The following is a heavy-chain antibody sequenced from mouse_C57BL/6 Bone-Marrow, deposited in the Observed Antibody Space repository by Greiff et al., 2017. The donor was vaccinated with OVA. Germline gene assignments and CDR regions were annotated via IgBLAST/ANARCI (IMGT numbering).Heavy chain of an antibody. V-gene: IGHV1-80*01. Sequence: VQLQQSGAELVKPGASVKISCKASGYAFSSYWMNWVKQRPGKGLEWIGQIYPGDGDTNYNGKFKGKATLTADKSSSTAYMQLSSLTSEDSAVYFCIYYDYDDWYFDVWGTGTTVTVSS. CDR2: IYPGDGDT. CDR1: GYAFSSYW. J-gene: IGHJ1*03. CDR3: IYYDYDDWYFDV. D-gene: IGHD2-4*01.